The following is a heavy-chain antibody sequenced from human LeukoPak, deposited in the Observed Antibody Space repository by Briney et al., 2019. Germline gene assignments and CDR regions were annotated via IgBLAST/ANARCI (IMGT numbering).Heavy chain of an antibody. CDR2: MNPNSGNT. CDR3: ARGSSGWYLRYYYYYMDV. V-gene: IGHV1-8*03. D-gene: IGHD6-19*01. CDR1: GYTFTSYD. Sequence: ASVKVSCKASGYTFTSYDINWVRQATGQGLEWMAWMNPNSGNTGYAQKFQGRVTITRNTSISTAYMELSSLRSEDTAVYYCARGSSGWYLRYYYYYMDVWGKGTTVTVSS. J-gene: IGHJ6*03.